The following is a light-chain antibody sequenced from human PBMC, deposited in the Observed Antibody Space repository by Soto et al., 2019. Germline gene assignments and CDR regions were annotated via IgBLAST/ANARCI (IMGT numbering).Light chain of an antibody. CDR3: QQYHNLWT. CDR1: HYIYSN. CDR2: RAS. Sequence: EIVMTQSPATLSVSPGERATLSCTASHYIYSNVAWFQQRPGQAHRLLIYRASTRATGTPARFSGSGSGTEFTLTITSLQSEDFALYYCQQYHNLWTFGQGTKVDIK. J-gene: IGKJ1*01. V-gene: IGKV3-15*01.